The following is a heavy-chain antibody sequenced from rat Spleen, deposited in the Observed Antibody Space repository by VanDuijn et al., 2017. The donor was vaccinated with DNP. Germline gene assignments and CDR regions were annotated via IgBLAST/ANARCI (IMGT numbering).Heavy chain of an antibody. J-gene: IGHJ3*01. V-gene: IGHV3-3*01. CDR1: GYSITRSYR. Sequence: EEQLQETGPGLVKPSQSLSLTCSVTGYSITRSYRWNWIRKLPGNKLEWMGYINSAGSTNYNPSLKSRISITRDTSKNQFFLQVNSVTTEDTATYYCARLGTQGFAYWGQGTLVTVSS. CDR2: INSAGST. D-gene: IGHD1-5*01. CDR3: ARLGTQGFAY.